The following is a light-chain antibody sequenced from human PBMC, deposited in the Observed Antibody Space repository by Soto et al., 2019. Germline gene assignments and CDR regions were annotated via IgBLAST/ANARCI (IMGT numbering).Light chain of an antibody. CDR2: EVS. CDR3: SSYTSSNTVI. CDR1: SSDVGGYYY. J-gene: IGLJ2*01. Sequence: QSALTQPASVSGSPGQSITISCAGTSSDVGGYYYVSWYQQHPRRAPRLLIYEVSNRPSGVSDRFSGSKSGNTASLTISGLQPDDEADYYCSSYTSSNTVIFGGGTKLTVL. V-gene: IGLV2-14*01.